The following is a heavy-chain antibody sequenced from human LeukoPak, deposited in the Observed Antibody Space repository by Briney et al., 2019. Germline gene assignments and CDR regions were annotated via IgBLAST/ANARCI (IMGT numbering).Heavy chain of an antibody. CDR3: ARDYGHHGEYFDF. D-gene: IGHD3-10*01. CDR2: ISSSGSSI. J-gene: IGHJ4*02. V-gene: IGHV3-48*02. Sequence: PGRSLRLSCAASGFTFSSYAMSWVRQAPGKGLEWVSYISSSGSSIYFADSVKGRFTISRDNAKNSLFLQMNSLRDEDTAVYYCARDYGHHGEYFDFWGQGTLVTVSS. CDR1: GFTFSSYA.